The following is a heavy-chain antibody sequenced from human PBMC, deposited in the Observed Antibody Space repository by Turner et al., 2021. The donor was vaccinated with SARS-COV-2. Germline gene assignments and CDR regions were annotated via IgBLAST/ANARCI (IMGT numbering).Heavy chain of an antibody. D-gene: IGHD2-2*01. CDR2: CDPEVGET. CDR3: ASGYQLRVNWFDP. V-gene: IGHV1-24*01. J-gene: IGHJ5*02. CDR1: GYPLTELS. Sequence: QVKLVQSGAEVNKPGASVKVTCQISGYPLTELSMYWVRQAPGKGLEWMGGCDPEVGETIYAQNFQGRVTMTEDTSTDTAYMELSSLRSEDTAVYFCASGYQLRVNWFDPWGQGTLVTVSS.